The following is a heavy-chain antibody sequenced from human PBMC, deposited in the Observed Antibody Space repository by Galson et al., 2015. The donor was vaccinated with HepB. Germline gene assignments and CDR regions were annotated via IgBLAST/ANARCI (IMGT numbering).Heavy chain of an antibody. CDR1: GFTFSSYA. CDR3: AKHPTYYYDTSGYHYFVY. V-gene: IGHV3-23*01. D-gene: IGHD3-22*01. Sequence: SLRLSCAASGFTFSSYAMSWVRQAPGKGLEWVSPISGSGGSTFYADSIKGRFTISRDNSKNTLYLQMNSLRAEDTAVYYCAKHPTYYYDTSGYHYFVYWGQGTLVTVSS. CDR2: ISGSGGST. J-gene: IGHJ4*02.